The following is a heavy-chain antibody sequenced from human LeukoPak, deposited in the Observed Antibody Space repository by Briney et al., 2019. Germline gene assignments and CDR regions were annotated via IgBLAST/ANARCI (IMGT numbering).Heavy chain of an antibody. V-gene: IGHV1-18*01. Sequence: GASVKVSCKASGYTFTSYGISWGRQAPGQGLEWMGWISAYNGNTNYAQKLQGRVTMTTDTSTSTAYMELRSLRSDDTAVYYCATSIAARLTPALDYWGQGTLVTVSS. CDR1: GYTFTSYG. D-gene: IGHD6-6*01. CDR3: ATSIAARLTPALDY. CDR2: ISAYNGNT. J-gene: IGHJ4*02.